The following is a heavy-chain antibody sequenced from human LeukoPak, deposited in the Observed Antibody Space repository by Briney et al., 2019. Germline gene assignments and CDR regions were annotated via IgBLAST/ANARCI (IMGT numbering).Heavy chain of an antibody. D-gene: IGHD1-14*01. J-gene: IGHJ4*02. V-gene: IGHV4-59*01. Sequence: PSETLSLTCTVSGGSISSYYWSWIRKPPGKGLEWIGYISYSGSTNYNPSLRSRVTISVDTSKNQFSLKLSSVTAADTAVYYCAKDLTYGNFDYWGQGTLVTVSS. CDR2: ISYSGST. CDR3: AKDLTYGNFDY. CDR1: GGSISSYY.